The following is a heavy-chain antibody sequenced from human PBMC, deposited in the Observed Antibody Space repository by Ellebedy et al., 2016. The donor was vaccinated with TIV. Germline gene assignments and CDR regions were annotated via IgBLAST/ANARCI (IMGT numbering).Heavy chain of an antibody. D-gene: IGHD3-10*01. CDR1: GYRYPDYW. J-gene: IGHJ4*02. CDR2: IDPCDSKR. CDR3: ARSGSGSHGDS. V-gene: IGHV5-51*01. Sequence: GESLKISCQGSGYRYPDYWLDWVRQLPGTGREGRGTIDPCDSKRRYNPSFPVQVTISAHKSISTSNLQWSSLKAADTGMYYCARSGSGSHGDSWGQGTLVTVSS.